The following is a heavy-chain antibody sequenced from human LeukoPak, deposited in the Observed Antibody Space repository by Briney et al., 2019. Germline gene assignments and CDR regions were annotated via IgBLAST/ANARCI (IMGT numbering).Heavy chain of an antibody. CDR3: ARERPADRERGYMDV. Sequence: SETLSLTCTVSGGSISSSSYYWGWIRQPPGKGLEWIGSIYYSGSTNYNPSLKSRVTISVDTSKNQFSLKLSSVTAADTAVYYCARERPADRERGYMDVWGKGTTVTISS. V-gene: IGHV4-39*07. CDR1: GGSISSSSYY. J-gene: IGHJ6*03. CDR2: IYYSGST. D-gene: IGHD1-1*01.